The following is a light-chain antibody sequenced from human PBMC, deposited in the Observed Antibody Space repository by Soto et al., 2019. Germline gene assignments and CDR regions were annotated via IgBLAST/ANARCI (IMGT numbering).Light chain of an antibody. CDR2: KAS. CDR3: QHYNTYPWT. V-gene: IGKV1-5*03. CDR1: QSISSW. Sequence: DIQMTQSPSILSASVGDRVTITCRASQSISSWLAWYQQKPGKAPNLLIYKASALESGVPSRFSGSGSGTEFTLTISSLEPEDFATYYCQHYNTYPWTFGQGTKVDI. J-gene: IGKJ1*01.